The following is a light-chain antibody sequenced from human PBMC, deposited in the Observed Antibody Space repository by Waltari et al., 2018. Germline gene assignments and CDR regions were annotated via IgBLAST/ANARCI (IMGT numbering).Light chain of an antibody. Sequence: QSALTQPASVSGSSGQSITISCTGTSRDFGGYNFISWFQQHPGKAPKLMIYDVRNRPSGVSNRFSGSKSGNTASLTISGLQAEDEADYYCSSHTSSSTRVFGTGTKVTVL. V-gene: IGLV2-14*03. J-gene: IGLJ1*01. CDR1: SRDFGGYNF. CDR2: DVR. CDR3: SSHTSSSTRV.